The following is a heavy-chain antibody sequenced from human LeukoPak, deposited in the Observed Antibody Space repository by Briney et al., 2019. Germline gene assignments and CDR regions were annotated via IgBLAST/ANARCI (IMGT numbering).Heavy chain of an antibody. D-gene: IGHD5-12*01. J-gene: IGHJ6*02. V-gene: IGHV1-2*02. CDR1: GYTFTGYY. CDR3: ARDHYSGYDYTLYYYYYGMDV. Sequence: ASVKVSCKASGYTFTGYYMHWVRQAPGQGLEWMGWINPNSGGTNYAQKFQGRVTMTRGTSISTAYMELSRLRSGDTAVYYCARDHYSGYDYTLYYYYYGMDVWGQGTTVTVSS. CDR2: INPNSGGT.